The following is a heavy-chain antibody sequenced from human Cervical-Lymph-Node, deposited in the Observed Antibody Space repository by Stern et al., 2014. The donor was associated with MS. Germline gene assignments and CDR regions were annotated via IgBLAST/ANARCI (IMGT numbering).Heavy chain of an antibody. CDR3: AREVWSYRPIYFDY. V-gene: IGHV1-69*01. CDR2: LIPIFGTA. J-gene: IGHJ4*02. D-gene: IGHD3-16*02. CDR1: GGTFSSYA. Sequence: MQLVESGAEVKKPGSSVKVSCKASGGTFSSYAISWVRHATGQGLEWMGGLIPIFGTANYAQKCQGRVTITADESTSTAYMELSSLRSEDTAVYYCAREVWSYRPIYFDYWGQGTLVTVSS.